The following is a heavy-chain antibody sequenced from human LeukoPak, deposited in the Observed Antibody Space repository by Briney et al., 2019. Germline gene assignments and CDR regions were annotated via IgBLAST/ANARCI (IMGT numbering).Heavy chain of an antibody. CDR1: GFTFSNIG. J-gene: IGHJ4*02. CDR2: ISYDGSNT. Sequence: GGSLRLSCAASGFTFSNIGMHWVRQTPGKGLECVAVISYDGSNTYYADSVKGRFTISRDNSKSTLSLQLSSLGVEDTAVYYGAKERCSGSACYIFDAWGQGTLVIVSA. V-gene: IGHV3-30*18. CDR3: AKERCSGSACYIFDA. D-gene: IGHD2-15*01.